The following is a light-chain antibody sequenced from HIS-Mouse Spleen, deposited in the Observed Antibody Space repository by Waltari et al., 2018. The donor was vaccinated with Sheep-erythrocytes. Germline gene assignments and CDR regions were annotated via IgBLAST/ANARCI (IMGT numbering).Light chain of an antibody. CDR2: QDS. V-gene: IGLV3-1*01. CDR3: QAWDSSTAWNVV. Sequence: SYELTQPPSVSVSPGQTASIPCPGDKSGDQYACWYQQKPGQSPVLVIYQDSKRPSGIPERFSGSNSGNTVTLTISGTQAMDEADYYCQAWDSSTAWNVVFGGGTKLTVL. J-gene: IGLJ2*01. CDR1: KSGDQY.